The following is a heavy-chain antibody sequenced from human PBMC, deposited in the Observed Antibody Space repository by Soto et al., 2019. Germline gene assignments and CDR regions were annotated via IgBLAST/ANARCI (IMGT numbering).Heavy chain of an antibody. CDR1: GDSVSSNSAA. Sequence: LSLTCAISGDSVSSNSAAWNWIRQSPSRGLEWLGRTYYRSKWYNDYAVSVKSRITINPDTSKNQFSLQLNSVTPEDTAVYYCAGELHYYDSSGYYSPDAFDIWGQGTMVTVSS. D-gene: IGHD3-22*01. V-gene: IGHV6-1*01. J-gene: IGHJ3*02. CDR2: TYYRSKWYN. CDR3: AGELHYYDSSGYYSPDAFDI.